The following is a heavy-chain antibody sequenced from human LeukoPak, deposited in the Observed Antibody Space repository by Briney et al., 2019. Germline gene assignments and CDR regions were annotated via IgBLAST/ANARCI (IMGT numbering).Heavy chain of an antibody. CDR3: VRGYSYGFYFDY. J-gene: IGHJ4*02. Sequence: ASVKVSCKTSGYSFAGYYIHWVRQAPGQGLEWMGRINPNSGGPNYGQKFQGTVTMTRDTSISTAYLELSNLRSDDTAAYYCVRGYSYGFYFDYWGQGSLVTVSS. CDR1: GYSFAGYY. CDR2: INPNSGGP. D-gene: IGHD5-18*01. V-gene: IGHV1-2*06.